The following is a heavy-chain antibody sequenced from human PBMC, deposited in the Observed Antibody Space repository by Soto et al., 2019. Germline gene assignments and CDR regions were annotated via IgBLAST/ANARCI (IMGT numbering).Heavy chain of an antibody. CDR3: ARSGSPGIAAAGTDYFDY. D-gene: IGHD6-13*01. CDR1: GGSISSGGYY. V-gene: IGHV4-31*03. J-gene: IGHJ4*02. CDR2: IYYSGST. Sequence: QVQLQESGPGLVKPSQTLSLTCTVSGGSISSGGYYWSWIRQHPGKGLEWIGYIYYSGSTYYNPSLKSRVTISVDTSKNQFSLKLSSVTAADTAVYYCARSGSPGIAAAGTDYFDYWGQGTLVTVSS.